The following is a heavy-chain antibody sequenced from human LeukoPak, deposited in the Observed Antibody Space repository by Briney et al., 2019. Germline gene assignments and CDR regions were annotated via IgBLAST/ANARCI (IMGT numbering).Heavy chain of an antibody. V-gene: IGHV3-15*01. CDR3: TTDPSGSYYSVDY. CDR2: IKSKTDGGTT. CDR1: GFTFSNAR. Sequence: GGSLRLSCAASGFTFSNARMSWVRQAPGKGLEWVGRIKSKTDGGTTDYAAPVKGRFTISRDDSKNTLYLQMNSLKTEDTAVYYCTTDPSGSYYSVDYWGQGTLVTVSS. D-gene: IGHD1-26*01. J-gene: IGHJ4*02.